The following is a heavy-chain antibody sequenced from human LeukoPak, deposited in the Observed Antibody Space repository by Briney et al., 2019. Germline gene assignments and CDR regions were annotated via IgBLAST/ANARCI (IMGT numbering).Heavy chain of an antibody. CDR3: AREAYDIVVVVAATGYYYGMDV. CDR1: GGTFSSYA. CDR2: IIPILGIA. D-gene: IGHD2-15*01. V-gene: IGHV1-69*04. Sequence: GASVKVSCKASGGTFSSYAISWVRQAPGQGLEWMGRIIPILGIANYAQKFQGRVTITADKSTSTAYMELSSLRSEDTAVYYCAREAYDIVVVVAATGYYYGMDVWGQGTTVTVSS. J-gene: IGHJ6*02.